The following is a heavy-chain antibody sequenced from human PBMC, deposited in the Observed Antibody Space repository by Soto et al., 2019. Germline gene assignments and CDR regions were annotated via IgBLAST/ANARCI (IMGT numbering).Heavy chain of an antibody. CDR2: IYYRGNT. D-gene: IGHD3-9*01. J-gene: IGHJ4*02. CDR3: ARLEGLATISYYFDF. V-gene: IGHV4-39*01. CDR1: GDSINSDKYY. Sequence: QPQESGPGLVKPSETLSLTCSVSGDSINSDKYYWGWIRQPPWKGLEWIGSIYYRGNTYYNPSLQTRVTISLDKSKSQFSLRLNSVTAADSAVYFCARLEGLATISYYFDFWGQGAQVTVSS.